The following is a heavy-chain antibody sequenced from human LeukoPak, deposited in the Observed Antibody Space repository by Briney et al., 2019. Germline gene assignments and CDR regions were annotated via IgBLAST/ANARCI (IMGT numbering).Heavy chain of an antibody. Sequence: GESLKISCKGSGYSFTSYWIGWVRQMPGKGLEWMELIYPGDSDTRYSPSFQGQVTISADKSISTAYLQWSSLKASDTAMYYCARHGPNYYYDSSGDYWGQGTLVTVSS. CDR2: IYPGDSDT. V-gene: IGHV5-51*01. CDR3: ARHGPNYYYDSSGDY. CDR1: GYSFTSYW. D-gene: IGHD3-22*01. J-gene: IGHJ4*02.